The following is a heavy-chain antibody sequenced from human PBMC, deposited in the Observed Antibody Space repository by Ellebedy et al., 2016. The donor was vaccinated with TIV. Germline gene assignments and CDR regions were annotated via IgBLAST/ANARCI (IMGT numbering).Heavy chain of an antibody. V-gene: IGHV1-69*04. Sequence: AASVKVSCKASGGTFSSYAISWVRQAPGQGLEWMGRIIPIFGIANYAQKFQGRVTITADKSTSTAYMELSSLRSEDTAVYYCASHSFDYGDYGWFDPWGQGTLVTVSS. J-gene: IGHJ5*02. CDR2: IIPIFGIA. CDR3: ASHSFDYGDYGWFDP. D-gene: IGHD4-17*01. CDR1: GGTFSSYA.